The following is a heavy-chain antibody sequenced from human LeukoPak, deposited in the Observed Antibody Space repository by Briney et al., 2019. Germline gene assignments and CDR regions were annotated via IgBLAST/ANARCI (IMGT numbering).Heavy chain of an antibody. CDR2: INTNTGNP. J-gene: IGHJ4*02. D-gene: IGHD3-10*01. CDR3: ARGSIGAPHHFDY. CDR1: GYTFNTYG. V-gene: IGHV7-4-1*02. Sequence: VASVKVSCKASGYTFNTYGMNWVRQAPGQGLGWMGWINTNTGNPTYAQGFTGRFVFSLDTSVSTAYLQISSLKAEDTAVYYCARGSIGAPHHFDYWGQGTLVTVSS.